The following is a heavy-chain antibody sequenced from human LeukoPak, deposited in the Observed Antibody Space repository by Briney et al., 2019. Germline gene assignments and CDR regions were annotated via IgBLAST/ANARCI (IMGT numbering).Heavy chain of an antibody. V-gene: IGHV3-23*01. Sequence: PGGSLRLSCAASGFTFSSYAMSWVRQAPGKGLEWVSAISGSGGSTYYADSVKGRFTISRDNSRNTLYLQMNSLRAEDTAVYYCAKNDYCGSTTCYYLGVDYWGQGTLVTFSS. CDR2: ISGSGGST. J-gene: IGHJ4*02. CDR3: AKNDYCGSTTCYYLGVDY. D-gene: IGHD2-2*01. CDR1: GFTFSSYA.